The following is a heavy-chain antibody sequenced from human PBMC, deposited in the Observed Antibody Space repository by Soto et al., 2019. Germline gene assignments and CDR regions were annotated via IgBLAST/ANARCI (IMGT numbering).Heavy chain of an antibody. CDR1: GYTFIDYY. Sequence: SCKASGYTFIDYYMHWVRQAPGKGLEWLAVSSFDGTQQFYGDSVKGRFTVSRDNSNNTLYLEMNSLRTEDTAVYYCAKQLRGSGWYPLDSWGQGTPVTVSS. CDR3: AKQLRGSGWYPLDS. D-gene: IGHD6-19*01. CDR2: SSFDGTQQ. J-gene: IGHJ4*02. V-gene: IGHV3-30*18.